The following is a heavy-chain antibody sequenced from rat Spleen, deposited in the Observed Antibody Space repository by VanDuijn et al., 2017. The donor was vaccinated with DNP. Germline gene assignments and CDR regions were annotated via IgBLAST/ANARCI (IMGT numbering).Heavy chain of an antibody. Sequence: EVQLQESGPGLVKPSQSLSLTCSVTGYSITSDYWGWIRKFPGNKMAWIGHISYSGRTTYNPSLKSRISISRDTSKNQFFLQLNSVSTDDTATYYCARYYIGYIYYFDYWGQGVMVTVSS. D-gene: IGHD1-2*01. J-gene: IGHJ2*01. V-gene: IGHV3-1*01. CDR1: GYSITSDY. CDR2: ISYSGRT. CDR3: ARYYIGYIYYFDY.